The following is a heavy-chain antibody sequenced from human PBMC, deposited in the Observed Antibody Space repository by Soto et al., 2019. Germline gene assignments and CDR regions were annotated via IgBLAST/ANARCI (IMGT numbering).Heavy chain of an antibody. Sequence: GGSPRLSCAASGFTFSSYAMSWVRQAPGKGLEWVSAISGSGGSTYYADSVKGRFTISRDNSKNTLYLQMNSLRAEDTAVYYCAKVSNFDWFPNSLFDYWGQGTLVTVSS. D-gene: IGHD3-9*01. CDR2: ISGSGGST. CDR3: AKVSNFDWFPNSLFDY. J-gene: IGHJ4*02. CDR1: GFTFSSYA. V-gene: IGHV3-23*01.